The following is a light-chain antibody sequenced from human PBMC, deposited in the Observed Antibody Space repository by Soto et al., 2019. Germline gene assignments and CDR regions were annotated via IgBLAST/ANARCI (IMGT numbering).Light chain of an antibody. CDR2: NTN. CDR1: SSNIGTNT. V-gene: IGLV1-44*01. Sequence: QSALTQPPSASGTPGQRVTISCSGSSSNIGTNTVNWYQQLPGSAPQLLLYNTNQRPSGVPGRFSGSKSGTSASLAISGLQSEDEADYYCAAWDGSLNVVLFGGGTKVTDL. CDR3: AAWDGSLNVVL. J-gene: IGLJ2*01.